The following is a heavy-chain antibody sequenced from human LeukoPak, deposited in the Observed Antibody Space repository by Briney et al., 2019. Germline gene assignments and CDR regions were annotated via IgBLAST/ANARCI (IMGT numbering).Heavy chain of an antibody. V-gene: IGHV3-30*18. J-gene: IGHJ6*02. CDR1: GFTLSSFG. CDR3: AKDASSVPWYYYGMDV. D-gene: IGHD3-22*01. Sequence: GGSLKLSCAASGFTLSSFGMHWVRQAPGKGLEWVAAISFDGNNKYYADSVKGRFTISSDNSKNTLYLQMNSLRAEDTAVYYCAKDASSVPWYYYGMDVWGQGTTVTVSS. CDR2: ISFDGNNK.